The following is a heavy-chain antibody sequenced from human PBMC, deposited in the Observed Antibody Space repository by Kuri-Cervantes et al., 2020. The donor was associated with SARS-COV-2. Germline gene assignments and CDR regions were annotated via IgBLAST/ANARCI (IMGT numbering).Heavy chain of an antibody. CDR1: GFTFSDYY. CDR3: TTAGPHGRKRSHTTHDY. J-gene: IGHJ4*02. V-gene: IGHV3-15*01. CDR2: IKSKTEGGTT. Sequence: GESLMISCAASGFTFSDYYMSWLRPAPGKGLEWVGRIKSKTEGGTTDYAAPVKGRFTISRDDSKNTLYLQMNSLKTEDTAVYYCTTAGPHGRKRSHTTHDYWGQGTLVTVSS. D-gene: IGHD1-1*01.